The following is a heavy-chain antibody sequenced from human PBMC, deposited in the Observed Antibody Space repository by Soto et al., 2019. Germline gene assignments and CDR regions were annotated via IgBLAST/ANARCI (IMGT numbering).Heavy chain of an antibody. J-gene: IGHJ4*02. V-gene: IGHV3-66*01. CDR2: IYSGGST. CDR3: AIEGSDH. Sequence: EVQLVESGGGLVQPGGSLRLSCAVSGFAVNYMSWVRQAPGKGMEWLSVIYSGGSTYYADSVNGRFIISRDKYKNTLYLQMNSIRVEDRALYYCAIEGSDHSGQGTLVTVSS. CDR1: GFAVNY.